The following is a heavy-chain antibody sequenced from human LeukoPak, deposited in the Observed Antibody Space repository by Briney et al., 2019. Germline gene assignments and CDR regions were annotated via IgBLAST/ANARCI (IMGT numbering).Heavy chain of an antibody. J-gene: IGHJ4*02. D-gene: IGHD3-22*01. CDR3: ARDPNYYDSSGYYFDY. CDR1: GFTFSSYW. Sequence: PGGSLRLSCAASGFTFSSYWMSWLRQAPRKRLEWVANIKQDGSEKYYVDSVKGRFTISRDNAKNSLYLQMNSLRAEDTAVYYCARDPNYYDSSGYYFDYWGQGTLVTVSS. CDR2: IKQDGSEK. V-gene: IGHV3-7*01.